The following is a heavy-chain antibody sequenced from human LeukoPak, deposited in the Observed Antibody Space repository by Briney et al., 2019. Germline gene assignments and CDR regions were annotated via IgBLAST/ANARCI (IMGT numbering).Heavy chain of an antibody. J-gene: IGHJ4*02. CDR1: GYTFTSQY. V-gene: IGHV1-46*01. Sequence: ASAKVSCKALGYTFTSQYIHWVRQAPGQGLEWMGIIDPNGGRTTYAQRFQGRLTMTRDTSTSTVYVELSSLRSEDTAVYYCARDLGRGAAASYYFDYWGRGTLVTVSS. CDR2: IDPNGGRT. CDR3: ARDLGRGAAASYYFDY. D-gene: IGHD6-13*01.